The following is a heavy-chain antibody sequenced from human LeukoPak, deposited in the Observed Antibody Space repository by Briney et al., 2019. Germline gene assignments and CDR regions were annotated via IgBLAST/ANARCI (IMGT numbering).Heavy chain of an antibody. CDR1: GGTFSSYA. D-gene: IGHD6-25*01. CDR2: IIPIFGTA. Sequence: SVTVSCKASGGTFSSYAISWVRQAPGQGLEWMGGIIPIFGTANYAQKFQGRVTITTDESTSTAYMELSSLRSEDTAVYYCARKGPSGSSFDYWGQGTLVTVSS. CDR3: ARKGPSGSSFDY. V-gene: IGHV1-69*05. J-gene: IGHJ4*02.